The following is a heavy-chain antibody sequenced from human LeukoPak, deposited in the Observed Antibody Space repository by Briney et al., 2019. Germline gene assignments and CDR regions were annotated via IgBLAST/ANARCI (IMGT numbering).Heavy chain of an antibody. J-gene: IGHJ4*02. D-gene: IGHD3-22*01. V-gene: IGHV4-34*01. Sequence: SETLSLTCAVYGGSFSGYYWSWIRQPPGKGLEWIGEINHSGSTNYNPSLKSRVTISVDTSKSQFSLKLSSVTAADTAVYYCARDRNYYDSSGYYPFDYWGQGTLVTVSS. CDR1: GGSFSGYY. CDR2: INHSGST. CDR3: ARDRNYYDSSGYYPFDY.